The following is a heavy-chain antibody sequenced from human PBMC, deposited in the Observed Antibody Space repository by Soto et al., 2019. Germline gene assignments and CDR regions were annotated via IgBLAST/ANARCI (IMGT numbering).Heavy chain of an antibody. CDR2: ISAYNGNT. D-gene: IGHD3-10*01. CDR1: GYTFTSYG. V-gene: IGHV1-18*01. J-gene: IGHJ6*02. Sequence: QVQLVQSGAEVKKPGASVKVSCKASGYTFTSYGISWVRQAPGQGLEWMGWISAYNGNTNYAQKLQGRVTMTTDTSTSTAYRELRSLRSADTAVYYCASIYGSICYYYGMDVWGQGTTVTVSS. CDR3: ASIYGSICYYYGMDV.